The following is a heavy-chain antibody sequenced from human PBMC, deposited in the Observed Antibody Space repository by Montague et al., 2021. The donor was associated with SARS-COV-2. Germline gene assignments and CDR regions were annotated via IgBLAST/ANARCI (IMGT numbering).Heavy chain of an antibody. D-gene: IGHD1-1*01. CDR3: ARDVISGERRDAFDV. V-gene: IGHV3-48*03. J-gene: IGHJ3*01. CDR2: ISTSGSGI. CDR1: GFTFTNHE. Sequence: SLSLSCAASGFTFTNHEIDWVRQAPGKGLEWVAYISTSGSGIAYXAPVKGRFTISRDNTQNSLLLHMNSLRAEDTAIYYCARDVISGERRDAFDVWGRGTMVTVSA.